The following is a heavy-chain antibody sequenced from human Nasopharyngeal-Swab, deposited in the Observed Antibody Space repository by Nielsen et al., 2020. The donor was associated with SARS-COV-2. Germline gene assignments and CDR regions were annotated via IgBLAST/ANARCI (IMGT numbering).Heavy chain of an antibody. J-gene: IGHJ4*02. CDR3: AKDLRGPYFF. V-gene: IGHV3-23*01. D-gene: IGHD2/OR15-2a*01. Sequence: GESLKISCVASGYSFRTYGTSWVRQAPGKGLEWVAAIVGSGDISGSGGNTYYADSVKGRFTISRDNSKNTLSLQMNSLRAEDTAVYYCAKDLRGPYFFWGQGTLVTVSS. CDR1: GYSFRTYG. CDR2: IVGSGDISGSGGNT.